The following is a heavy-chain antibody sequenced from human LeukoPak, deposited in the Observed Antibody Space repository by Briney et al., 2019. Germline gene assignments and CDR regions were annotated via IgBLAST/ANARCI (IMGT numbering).Heavy chain of an antibody. J-gene: IGHJ4*02. CDR3: AKVGRYYYDSSGYFDY. Sequence: SGGSLRLSCAASGFTFSSYGMHWVRQAPGKGLEWVAVISYDGSNKYYADSVKGRFTISRDNSKNTLYLQMNSLRAEDTAVYYCAKVGRYYYDSSGYFDYWGQGTLVTASS. CDR1: GFTFSSYG. D-gene: IGHD3-22*01. V-gene: IGHV3-30*18. CDR2: ISYDGSNK.